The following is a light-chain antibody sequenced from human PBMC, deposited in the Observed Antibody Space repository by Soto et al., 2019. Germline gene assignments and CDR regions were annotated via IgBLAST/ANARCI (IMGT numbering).Light chain of an antibody. V-gene: IGKV3D-15*01. CDR1: QSVSSN. Sequence: EIVMTQSPATLSVSPGERATLSCRASQSVSSNLAWYQQKPGQAPRLLIFDASTRATGIPARFSGSGSGTEFTLTISSLQSEDFAIYYCQQYNTWPPITCGQGTRLEIE. CDR3: QQYNTWPPIT. CDR2: DAS. J-gene: IGKJ5*01.